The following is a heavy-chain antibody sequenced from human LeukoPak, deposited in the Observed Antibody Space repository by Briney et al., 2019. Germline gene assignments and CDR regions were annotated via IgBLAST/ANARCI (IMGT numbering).Heavy chain of an antibody. V-gene: IGHV4-34*01. CDR1: GGSFSGYY. Sequence: SSETLSLTCAVYGGSFSGYYWSWIRQPPGKGLEWIGEINHSGSTNYSPSLKSRVTISVDTSKNQFSLKLSSVTAADTAVYYCAMWTSGWLASDYWGQATLVTVSS. J-gene: IGHJ4*02. CDR3: AMWTSGWLASDY. D-gene: IGHD6-19*01. CDR2: INHSGST.